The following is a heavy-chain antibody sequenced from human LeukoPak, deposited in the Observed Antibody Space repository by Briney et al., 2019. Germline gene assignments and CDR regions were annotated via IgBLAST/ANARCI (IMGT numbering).Heavy chain of an antibody. J-gene: IGHJ4*02. CDR1: GFTFSSYA. Sequence: GGSLRLSCAASGFTFSSYAMSWVRQAPGKGLEWVSAISGSGGSTYYADSVKGRFTISRDNSKNTLYLQMNSLRAEDTAVYYCATNSGYDWGLDYWGQGTLVTVSS. D-gene: IGHD5-12*01. CDR2: ISGSGGST. V-gene: IGHV3-23*01. CDR3: ATNSGYDWGLDY.